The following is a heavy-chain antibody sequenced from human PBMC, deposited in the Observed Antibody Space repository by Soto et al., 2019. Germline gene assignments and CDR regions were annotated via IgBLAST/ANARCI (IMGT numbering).Heavy chain of an antibody. D-gene: IGHD2-15*01. Sequence: SETLSLTCTVSGGSISSSSYYWDWIRQPPGKGLEWIGSIYYSGSTYYSPSLKSRVTISIDTSKNQFSLRLSSVTAADTAVYFCARRANEVHCSGGRCYQGGVSWGQGTLVTVSS. CDR2: IYYSGST. V-gene: IGHV4-39*01. CDR3: ARRANEVHCSGGRCYQGGVS. J-gene: IGHJ4*02. CDR1: GGSISSSSYY.